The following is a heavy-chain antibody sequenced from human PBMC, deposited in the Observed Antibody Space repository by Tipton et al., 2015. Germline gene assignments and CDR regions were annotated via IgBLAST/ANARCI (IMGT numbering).Heavy chain of an antibody. J-gene: IGHJ3*02. CDR2: TYYRSKWYN. CDR1: GDSVSSNTAT. CDR3: ARRVRHGVLDI. V-gene: IGHV6-1*01. Sequence: GLVKPSQTLSLTCGISGDSVSSNTATWNWIRQSPSRALERRGRTYYRSKWYNDYAESVKGRITINADTSKNQFSLQLNSVTPEDTAVYYCARRVRHGVLDIGGRGTVVPASS. D-gene: IGHD2-8*01.